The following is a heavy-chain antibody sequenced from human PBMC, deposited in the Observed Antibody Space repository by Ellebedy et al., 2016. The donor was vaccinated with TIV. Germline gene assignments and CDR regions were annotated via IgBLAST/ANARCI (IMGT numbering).Heavy chain of an antibody. CDR3: ARRPGNRVAYGGAFDI. CDR1: GGSVSSGNSY. J-gene: IGHJ3*02. CDR2: IYYTGST. V-gene: IGHV4-61*01. Sequence: SETLSLTCTVSGGSVSSGNSYWSWIRQPPGKGLEWIGSIYYTGSTNSSPSLKSRVTISVDTSKNQFSLKLSSVTAADTAIYYCARRPGNRVAYGGAFDIWGQGTMVTVSS. D-gene: IGHD5-12*01.